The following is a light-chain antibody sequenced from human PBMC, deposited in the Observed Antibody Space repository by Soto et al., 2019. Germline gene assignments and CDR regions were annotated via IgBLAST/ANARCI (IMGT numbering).Light chain of an antibody. V-gene: IGKV1-9*01. CDR3: QQVNSYPLT. Sequence: TQMTQSPSSLSASVGDRVTITCRASQGINNYLAWYQQKPGKAPNLLIYATSTLQSGVPSRFSGSGSGTEFTLTISSLQPEDFAAYYRQQVNSYPLTFGGGTKVDI. CDR1: QGINNY. J-gene: IGKJ4*01. CDR2: ATS.